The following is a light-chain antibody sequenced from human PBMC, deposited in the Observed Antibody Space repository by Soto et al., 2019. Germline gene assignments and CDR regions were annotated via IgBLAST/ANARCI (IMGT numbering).Light chain of an antibody. CDR3: QQYGSSGK. Sequence: IVLTHSRGTLSLAPWERATLSCRASQSVGNNYLAWYQQKPGQAPRLLIYGASNRATGIPDRFSGSGSGTNFTLTISRLEPEDFAVYYCQQYGSSGKFGQGTKVDIK. J-gene: IGKJ1*01. CDR2: GAS. CDR1: QSVGNNY. V-gene: IGKV3-20*01.